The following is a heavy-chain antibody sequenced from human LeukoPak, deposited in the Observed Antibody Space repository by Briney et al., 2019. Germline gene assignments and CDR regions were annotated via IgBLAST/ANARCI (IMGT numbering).Heavy chain of an antibody. CDR2: IYHSGST. CDR1: GGSISSSNW. J-gene: IGHJ4*02. CDR3: ANLGGRFGEFLIDY. D-gene: IGHD3-10*01. V-gene: IGHV4-4*02. Sequence: SETLSLTCAVSGGSISSSNWWSWVRQPPGKGLEWIGEIYHSGSTNYNPSLKSRVPISVDKSKNQFSLKLSSVTAADTAVYYCANLGGRFGEFLIDYWGQGTLVTVSS.